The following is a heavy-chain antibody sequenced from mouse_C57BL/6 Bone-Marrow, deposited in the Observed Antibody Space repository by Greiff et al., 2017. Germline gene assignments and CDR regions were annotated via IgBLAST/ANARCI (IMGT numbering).Heavy chain of an antibody. D-gene: IGHD2-4*01. Sequence: QVQLQQPGAELVKPGASVKLSCKASGYTFTNYWMHWVKQRPGQGLEWIGMMHPNGGSPDYNEKFKSEATLSVDKSSRTAYMELSSLTSEDSAVYYCARSYDYADYTMDYWGQGTSVTVSS. CDR3: ARSYDYADYTMDY. CDR1: GYTFTNYW. V-gene: IGHV1-64*01. J-gene: IGHJ4*01. CDR2: MHPNGGSP.